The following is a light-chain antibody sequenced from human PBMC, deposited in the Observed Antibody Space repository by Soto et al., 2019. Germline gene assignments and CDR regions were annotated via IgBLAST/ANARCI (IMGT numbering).Light chain of an antibody. Sequence: QSALTQPVSVSGAPGQSITISCTGVTSDVGGYNYVSWYQQRPGKAPKLMLYEVSNRPSGVSNRFSGSKSGNTASLTISGLQTEDEGDYYCSSFTSIPPSNYVFGTGTKVTVL. CDR2: EVS. CDR1: TSDVGGYNY. V-gene: IGLV2-14*01. CDR3: SSFTSIPPSNYV. J-gene: IGLJ1*01.